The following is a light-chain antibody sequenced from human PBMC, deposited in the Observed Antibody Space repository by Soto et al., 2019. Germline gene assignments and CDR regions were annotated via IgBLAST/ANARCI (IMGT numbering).Light chain of an antibody. J-gene: IGLJ1*01. V-gene: IGLV2-14*01. CDR3: SSYTGSSPYV. Sequence: QSALTQPASVSGSPGQSITISCTGTSSDVGGYNYVSWYQQHPGKAPKLRIYEVSNRPSGVSNRFSGTKSGNTASLTISGLQAEDESDYYCSSYTGSSPYVFRTGPKVTVL. CDR2: EVS. CDR1: SSDVGGYNY.